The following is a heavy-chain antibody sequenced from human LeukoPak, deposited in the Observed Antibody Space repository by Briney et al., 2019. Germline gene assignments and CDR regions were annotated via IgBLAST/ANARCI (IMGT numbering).Heavy chain of an antibody. Sequence: AGGSLRLSCAASGFTFSSYAMSWVRQAPGKGLEWVSAISGSGGSTYYADSVKGRFTISRDNSKNTLYLQMNSLRAEDTAVYYCAKDHYYDSSGYYYGFDYWGQGTLVTVSS. CDR1: GFTFSSYA. CDR2: ISGSGGST. D-gene: IGHD3-22*01. J-gene: IGHJ4*02. CDR3: AKDHYYDSSGYYYGFDY. V-gene: IGHV3-23*01.